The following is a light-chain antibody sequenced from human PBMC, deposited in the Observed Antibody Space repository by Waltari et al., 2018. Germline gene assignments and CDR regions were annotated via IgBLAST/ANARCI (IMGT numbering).Light chain of an antibody. CDR1: TLRKRY. Sequence: SYELAQPPSVSVSPGQTASITCSGDTLRKRYVCWYQQKPGQSPVLFMFQDIKRPSGIPERIFGSKSGNTATLTISGTQATDEADYYCQSWDGSTASVVFGGGTKLTVL. J-gene: IGLJ2*01. V-gene: IGLV3-1*01. CDR3: QSWDGSTASVV. CDR2: QDI.